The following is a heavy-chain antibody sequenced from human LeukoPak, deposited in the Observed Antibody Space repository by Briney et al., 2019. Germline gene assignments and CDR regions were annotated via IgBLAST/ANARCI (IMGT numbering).Heavy chain of an antibody. V-gene: IGHV3-30*03. CDR2: ISFDGRSE. D-gene: IGHD3-10*01. Sequence: GGSLRLSCAASGCSFKTYGMHWVRQAPGKGLEWVALISFDGRSEYYTDSVKGRFTISRDNARNTVYLQMNSLTAEDTALYYCASLGGGWFGESYQRPLGFWGRGTLVTVSS. J-gene: IGHJ4*02. CDR3: ASLGGGWFGESYQRPLGF. CDR1: GCSFKTYG.